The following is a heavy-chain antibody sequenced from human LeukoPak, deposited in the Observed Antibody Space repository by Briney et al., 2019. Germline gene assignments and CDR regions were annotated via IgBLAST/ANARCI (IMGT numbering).Heavy chain of an antibody. CDR1: GYTFTGYY. Sequence: GASVKVSCKASGYTFTGYYMHWVRQAPGQGLEWMGWINPNSGGTNYAQKFQGRVTMTRDTSISTAYMELSRLRSDDTAVYYCATLPSIAAAASDYWGQGTLVTVSS. CDR2: INPNSGGT. CDR3: ATLPSIAAAASDY. D-gene: IGHD6-6*01. J-gene: IGHJ4*02. V-gene: IGHV1-2*02.